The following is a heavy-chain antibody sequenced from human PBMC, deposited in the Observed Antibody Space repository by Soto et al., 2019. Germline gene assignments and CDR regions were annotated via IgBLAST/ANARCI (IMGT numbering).Heavy chain of an antibody. Sequence: QVHLVQSGAEVKKPGASVKVSCKASGYTFTSYGITWVRQAPGQGLEWMGWISAHNGNTDYAQKLQGRVIVTRDTSTSTAYMELRSLISDYTAVYYSARGRYGDYWGQGALVTVSS. CDR1: GYTFTSYG. D-gene: IGHD1-1*01. CDR3: ARGRYGDY. V-gene: IGHV1-18*01. J-gene: IGHJ4*02. CDR2: ISAHNGNT.